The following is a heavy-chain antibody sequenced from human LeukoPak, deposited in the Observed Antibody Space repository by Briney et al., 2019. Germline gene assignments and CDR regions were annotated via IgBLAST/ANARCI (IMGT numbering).Heavy chain of an antibody. J-gene: IGHJ4*02. Sequence: PGGSLRLSCAAFGFTFSDYYVSWIRQAPGKGLEWVSYISKSGSDSNSADSVKGRFTISRDNAKNSLYLQMNSLRAEDTAVYYCAGVGATGTADYWGQGTLVTVSS. CDR1: GFTFSDYY. CDR2: ISKSGSDS. CDR3: AGVGATGTADY. D-gene: IGHD1-1*01. V-gene: IGHV3-11*06.